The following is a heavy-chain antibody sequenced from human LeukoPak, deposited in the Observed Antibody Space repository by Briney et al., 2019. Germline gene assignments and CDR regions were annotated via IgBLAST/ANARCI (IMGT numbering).Heavy chain of an antibody. Sequence: SETLSLTCTVSGDSIGGGDFYWSWIRQPPGKGLEWLGYIYDTGSTYYNPFLNGRVTISVDKSKSQFSLELNSVTAADTAIYFCARDGHGTINYYYYMDVWGKGTTVTVSS. D-gene: IGHD1-1*01. CDR3: ARDGHGTINYYYYMDV. J-gene: IGHJ6*03. CDR1: GDSIGGGDFY. V-gene: IGHV4-30-4*08. CDR2: IYDTGST.